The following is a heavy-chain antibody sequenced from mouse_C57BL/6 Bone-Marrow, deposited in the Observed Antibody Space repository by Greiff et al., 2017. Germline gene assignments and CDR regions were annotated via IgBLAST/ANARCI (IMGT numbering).Heavy chain of an antibody. D-gene: IGHD1-1*01. CDR1: GYTFTDYD. J-gene: IGHJ1*03. CDR2: INPYNGGT. Sequence: EVMLVESGPVLVKPGASVKMSCKASGYTFTDYDMNWVKQSHGKSLAWIGVINPYNGGTRYNQKFKGKATLTVDKSSSTAYTELNSLTSEDSAVYYCARRRCYGYFDVWGTGTTVTVSS. CDR3: ARRRCYGYFDV. V-gene: IGHV1-19*01.